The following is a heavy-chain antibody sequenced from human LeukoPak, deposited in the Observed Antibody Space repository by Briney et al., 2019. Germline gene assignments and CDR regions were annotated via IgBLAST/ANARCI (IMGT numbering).Heavy chain of an antibody. Sequence: PSETLSLTCTVSGGSIGSDSWNWIRRAPGKRLEWIGNIYYSGSTNYNPSLKSRVTISVDTSKNQFSLKLSSVTAADTAVYYCARGEEAGVLLWFGESRTRYYGMDVWGQGTTVTVSS. CDR2: IYYSGST. CDR3: ARGEEAGVLLWFGESRTRYYGMDV. J-gene: IGHJ6*02. V-gene: IGHV4-59*01. CDR1: GGSIGSDS. D-gene: IGHD3-10*01.